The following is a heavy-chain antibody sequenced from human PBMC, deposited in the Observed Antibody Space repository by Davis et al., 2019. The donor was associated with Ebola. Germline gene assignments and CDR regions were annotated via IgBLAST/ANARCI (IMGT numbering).Heavy chain of an antibody. CDR2: IYPGDSET. CDR1: GYNFNKYW. D-gene: IGHD3-10*01. J-gene: IGHJ4*02. Sequence: GESLKISCKGSGYNFNKYWISWVRQMPGKGLECMGIIYPGDSETRYSPSFQGQVTISADKSITTAYLQWSSLKASDTAMYYCARLRSITRLTSFYYWGQGTLVTVSS. CDR3: ARLRSITRLTSFYY. V-gene: IGHV5-51*01.